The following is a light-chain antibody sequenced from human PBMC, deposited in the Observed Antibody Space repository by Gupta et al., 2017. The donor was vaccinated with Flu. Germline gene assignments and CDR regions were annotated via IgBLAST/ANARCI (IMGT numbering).Light chain of an antibody. J-gene: IGLJ3*02. CDR3: SSYTSSNSLE. CDR1: SSDVGGYNY. V-gene: IGLV2-14*01. Sequence: SITISCTGTSSDVGGYNYVSWYQHHPGKAPKLMIYEVINRPSGVSNRFSGSKSGNTACLTISGLQAEDEADYYCSSYTSSNSLEFGGGTKLTVL. CDR2: EVI.